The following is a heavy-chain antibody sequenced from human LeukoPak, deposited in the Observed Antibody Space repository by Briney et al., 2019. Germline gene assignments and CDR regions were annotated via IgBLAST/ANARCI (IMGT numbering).Heavy chain of an antibody. D-gene: IGHD6-13*01. V-gene: IGHV3-21*01. CDR1: GFTFSSYS. Sequence: GGSLRLSCAASGFTFSSYSMNWVRQAPGKGLEWVSSISSSSSYIYYADSVKGRFTISRDNAKNSLYLQMNSLRAEDTAVYYCARDPMRMAAAGTHFDYWGQGTLVTVSS. CDR3: ARDPMRMAAAGTHFDY. J-gene: IGHJ4*02. CDR2: ISSSSSYI.